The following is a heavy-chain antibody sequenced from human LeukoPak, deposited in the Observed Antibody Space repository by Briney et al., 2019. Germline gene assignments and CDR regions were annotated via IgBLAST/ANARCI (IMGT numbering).Heavy chain of an antibody. CDR1: GFTFGDYA. CDR3: TSGRYGIYFDY. Sequence: GRSLRLSCTASGFTFGDYAMSWVRQAPGKGLEWVGFIRSKAYGGTTEYAASVKGRFTISRDDSKSIAYLQMNSLKTEDTAVYYCTSGRYGIYFDYRGQGTLVTVSS. J-gene: IGHJ4*02. CDR2: IRSKAYGGTT. V-gene: IGHV3-49*04. D-gene: IGHD3-9*01.